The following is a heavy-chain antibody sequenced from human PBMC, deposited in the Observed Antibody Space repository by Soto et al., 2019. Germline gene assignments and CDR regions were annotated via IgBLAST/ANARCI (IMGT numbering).Heavy chain of an antibody. J-gene: IGHJ4*02. D-gene: IGHD6-6*01. V-gene: IGHV3-30*18. CDR3: AKVIYPRTVLDSSSPWGDY. Sequence: QVQLVESGGGVVQPGRSLRLSCAVSGFTFSDYGMHWVRQAPGKGLEWVAVMSSAGTYKYYADSVKGRFTISRDLSGNTLFLQINILRLEDTAVYFCAKVIYPRTVLDSSSPWGDYWGQGTLVTVSS. CDR2: MSSAGTYK. CDR1: GFTFSDYG.